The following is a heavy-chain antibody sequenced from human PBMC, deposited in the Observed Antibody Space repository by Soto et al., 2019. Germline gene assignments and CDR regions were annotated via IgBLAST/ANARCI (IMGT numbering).Heavy chain of an antibody. Sequence: GGSLRLSCAASGFTFSSYWMSWVRQAPGKGLEWVANIKQDGSEKYYVDSVKGRFTISRDNAKNSLYLQMNSLRAEDTAVYYCARDSPHYDFWSGYTARGVGAFDIWGQGTMVTVSS. CDR1: GFTFSSYW. D-gene: IGHD3-3*01. CDR3: ARDSPHYDFWSGYTARGVGAFDI. V-gene: IGHV3-7*01. CDR2: IKQDGSEK. J-gene: IGHJ3*02.